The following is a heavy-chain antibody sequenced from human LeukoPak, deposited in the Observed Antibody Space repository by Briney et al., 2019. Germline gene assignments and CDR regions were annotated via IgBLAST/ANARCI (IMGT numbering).Heavy chain of an antibody. CDR1: GYSISSGYY. Sequence: PSETLSLTCAVSGYSISSGYYWGWIRQPPGKGLEWIGSIYHSGSTYYNPSLKSRVTISVDTSKNQFSLKLSSVTAADTAVYYCARGLKIVATIHIYWGQGTLVTVSS. CDR3: ARGLKIVATIHIY. V-gene: IGHV4-38-2*01. CDR2: IYHSGST. D-gene: IGHD5-12*01. J-gene: IGHJ4*02.